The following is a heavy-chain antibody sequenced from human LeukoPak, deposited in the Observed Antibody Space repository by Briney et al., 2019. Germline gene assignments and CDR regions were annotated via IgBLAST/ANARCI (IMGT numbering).Heavy chain of an antibody. J-gene: IGHJ6*02. CDR2: ISYDGSNK. CDR1: GFTFSSYG. D-gene: IGHD2-2*01. CDR3: AKDLGYCSSTSCYGGYYYYYGMEV. Sequence: GGSLRLSCAASGFTFSSYGMHWVRQAPGKGLEWVAVISYDGSNKYYADSVKGRFTISRDNSKNTLYLQMNSLRAEDTAVYYCAKDLGYCSSTSCYGGYYYYYGMEVWGQGTTVIVSS. V-gene: IGHV3-30*18.